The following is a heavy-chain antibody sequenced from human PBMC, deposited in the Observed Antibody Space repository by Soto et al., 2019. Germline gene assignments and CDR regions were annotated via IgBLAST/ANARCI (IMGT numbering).Heavy chain of an antibody. Sequence: EVQLLESGGGLVQPGGSLRLSCAASDFTLSSYAMSWVRQAPGKGLEWVSTIIGSGGRTYYADSVKGRFTISRDNCNTTLFLRMSSLRAEDTAVYYCAKAEIVEWFYAYCYMDVWGKGTTVTVSS. CDR1: DFTLSSYA. V-gene: IGHV3-23*01. CDR2: IIGSGGRT. CDR3: AKAEIVEWFYAYCYMDV. J-gene: IGHJ6*03. D-gene: IGHD3-3*01.